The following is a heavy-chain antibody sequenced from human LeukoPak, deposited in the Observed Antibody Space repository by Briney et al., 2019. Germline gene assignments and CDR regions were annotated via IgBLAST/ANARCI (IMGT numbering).Heavy chain of an antibody. CDR2: IYYSGST. Sequence: SETLSLTCTVSGGSISSGGYYWSWIRQHPGKGLEWIGYIYYSGSTYYNPSLKSRVTISVDTSKNQFSLKLSSVTAADTAVYYCARDGEMAAYWFDPWGQGTLVTVSS. CDR1: GGSISSGGYY. J-gene: IGHJ5*02. D-gene: IGHD5-24*01. V-gene: IGHV4-31*03. CDR3: ARDGEMAAYWFDP.